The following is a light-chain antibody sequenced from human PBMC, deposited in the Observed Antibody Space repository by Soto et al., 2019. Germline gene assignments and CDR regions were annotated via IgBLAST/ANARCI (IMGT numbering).Light chain of an antibody. V-gene: IGLV2-14*01. CDR3: SSSTSSSTL. J-gene: IGLJ1*01. CDR2: EVS. CDR1: SSDVGSYNY. Sequence: QSVLTQPASVSGSPGQSITISCTGTSSDVGSYNYVSWYQQHPGKAPKLMIYEVSDRPSGISSRFSGSKSVNTASLTISGLQTEDEADYYCSSSTSSSTLFGTGTKLTVL.